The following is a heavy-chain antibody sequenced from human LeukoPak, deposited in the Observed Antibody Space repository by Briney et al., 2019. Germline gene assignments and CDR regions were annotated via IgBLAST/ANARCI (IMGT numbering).Heavy chain of an antibody. CDR2: INHSGST. Sequence: SETLSLTCAVYGGSFSGYYWSWIRQPPGKGLEWIGEINHSGSTNYNPSLKSRVTISVDTSKNQFSLKLSSVTAADTAVYSCARDLNYFDSSGYPLPWGQGTLVTVSS. CDR1: GGSFSGYY. D-gene: IGHD3-22*01. V-gene: IGHV4-34*01. J-gene: IGHJ5*02. CDR3: ARDLNYFDSSGYPLP.